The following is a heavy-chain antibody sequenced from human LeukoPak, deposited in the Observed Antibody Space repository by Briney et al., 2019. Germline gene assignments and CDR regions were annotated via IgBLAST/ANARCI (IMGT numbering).Heavy chain of an antibody. V-gene: IGHV3-30*02. D-gene: IGHD4-17*01. CDR1: GFTFSSYG. CDR2: IRYDGSNK. J-gene: IGHJ5*01. CDR3: AKVYEYGDNDWFDS. Sequence: GGSLRLSCGTSGFTFSSYGMHWVRQAPDKGLEWVAFIRYDGSNKNYADSVKGRFTISRDNSKNTLYLQMNSLRAEDTAVYYCAKVYEYGDNDWFDSWGQGTLVTVSS.